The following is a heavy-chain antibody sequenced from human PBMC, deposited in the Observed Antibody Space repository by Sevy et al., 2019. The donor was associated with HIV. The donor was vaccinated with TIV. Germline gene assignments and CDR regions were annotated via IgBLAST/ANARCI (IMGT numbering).Heavy chain of an antibody. D-gene: IGHD3-3*01. CDR3: ARDFTIFGVVSGIDY. Sequence: GGSLRLSCVASGFTLNSYWMSWVRQAPGKGLEWLSSISDDSRYIYYSDSVKGRFTISRANAKNLLFLQMNNLRVEDTAIYYCARDFTIFGVVSGIDYWGQGNLVTVSS. J-gene: IGHJ4*02. CDR2: ISDDSRYI. CDR1: GFTLNSYW. V-gene: IGHV3-21*04.